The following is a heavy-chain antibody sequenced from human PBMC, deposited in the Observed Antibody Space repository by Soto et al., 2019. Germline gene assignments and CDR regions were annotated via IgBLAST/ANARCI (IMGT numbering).Heavy chain of an antibody. CDR2: VNNSGST. Sequence: QLQLQQWGAGLLKPSETLSLTCAVSGGSFSGYYWSWIRQLPGQGLEWIGEVNNSGSTNYNPSLNRHNTVKAATSKMQVSLKLCSVASEGPAVYYCASSAADIWGSYRYAGRVGGNAFDFWGQGTMVTVSS. CDR1: GGSFSGYY. V-gene: IGHV4-34*01. D-gene: IGHD3-16*02. J-gene: IGHJ3*01. CDR3: ASSAADIWGSYRYAGRVGGNAFDF.